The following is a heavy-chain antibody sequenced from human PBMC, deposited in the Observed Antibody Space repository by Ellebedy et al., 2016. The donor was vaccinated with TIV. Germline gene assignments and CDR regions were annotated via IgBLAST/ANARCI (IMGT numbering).Heavy chain of an antibody. V-gene: IGHV4-4*07. Sequence: SETLSLTXTVSGGSFSSYYWSWIRQAAGKGLEWIGRIFMSGSISYNPSLKTRVTMSVDASTTQLSLNLSSVTAADTAVYFCARLRQSRDRSHWYFDLWGRGTLVTVSS. D-gene: IGHD1-14*01. J-gene: IGHJ2*01. CDR1: GGSFSSYY. CDR3: ARLRQSRDRSHWYFDL. CDR2: IFMSGSI.